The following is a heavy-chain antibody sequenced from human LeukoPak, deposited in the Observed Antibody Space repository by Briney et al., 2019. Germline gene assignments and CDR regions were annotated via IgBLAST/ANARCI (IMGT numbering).Heavy chain of an antibody. D-gene: IGHD3-3*01. CDR3: ARTRITIFGVVIPDAFDI. CDR1: GGSFSGYY. V-gene: IGHV4-34*01. CDR2: INHSGST. J-gene: IGHJ3*02. Sequence: SETLSLTCAVYGGSFSGYYWSWIRQPPGKGLEWIGVINHSGSTNYNPSLKSRVTISVDTSKNQFSLKLSSVTAADTAVYYCARTRITIFGVVIPDAFDIWGQGTMVTVSS.